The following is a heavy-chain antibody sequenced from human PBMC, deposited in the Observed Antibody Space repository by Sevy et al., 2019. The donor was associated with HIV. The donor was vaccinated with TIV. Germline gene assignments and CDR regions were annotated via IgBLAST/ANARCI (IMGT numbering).Heavy chain of an antibody. CDR3: ARWYGNNFDY. CDR1: GGTISSSSYR. J-gene: IGHJ4*02. Sequence: SETLSLTCTVSGGTISSSSYRWGWIRQPPGKGLEWVGSIYHTGAADDNPSLKRRVTMSVDTSKNQFSLQVGSVTAVVTAVYYCARWYGNNFDYWGQGALVTVSS. CDR2: IYHTGAA. D-gene: IGHD3-10*01. V-gene: IGHV4-39*01.